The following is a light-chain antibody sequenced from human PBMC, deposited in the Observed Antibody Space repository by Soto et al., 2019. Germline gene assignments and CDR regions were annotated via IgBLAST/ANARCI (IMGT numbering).Light chain of an antibody. Sequence: EIVMTQYPASLSESPGDGATLSCRASQSVDSNVAWYQQKPGQGPRLLIHGASTRAAGVPARFSGSGSGTGFTLTISSLQSEDFAAYYCQQSHNWPPQYTLGQGTKLQIK. V-gene: IGKV3-15*01. CDR2: GAS. J-gene: IGKJ2*01. CDR3: QQSHNWPPQYT. CDR1: QSVDSN.